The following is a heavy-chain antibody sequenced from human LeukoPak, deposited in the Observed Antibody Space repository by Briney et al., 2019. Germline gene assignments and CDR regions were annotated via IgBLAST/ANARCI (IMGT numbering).Heavy chain of an antibody. CDR2: TSGSGGST. V-gene: IGHV3-23*01. Sequence: PGWSQTLSCAASGLTFSSYAMSWVRQAAGKGLEWVSATSGSGGSTYYADSVKGRFTISRDNSKNTLYLQMNSLKAEDTAIYYCAKGVRRSSDYSSPIDYWGQGTLVTVSS. D-gene: IGHD3-22*01. CDR1: GLTFSSYA. J-gene: IGHJ4*02. CDR3: AKGVRRSSDYSSPIDY.